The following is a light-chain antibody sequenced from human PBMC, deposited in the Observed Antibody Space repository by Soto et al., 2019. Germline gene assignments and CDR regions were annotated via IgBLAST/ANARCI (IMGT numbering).Light chain of an antibody. Sequence: EVVLAQSPGTMSLSPAELATFACGCSRRTSSSYLAWYQQKPGQAPRLLIYGASSWATGIPYRFTGSGSGTDFTLTISRLEPEDFAVYYCQQYDSSPWTFGQGTKVDI. CDR1: RRTSSSY. CDR2: GAS. V-gene: IGKV3-20*01. CDR3: QQYDSSPWT. J-gene: IGKJ1*01.